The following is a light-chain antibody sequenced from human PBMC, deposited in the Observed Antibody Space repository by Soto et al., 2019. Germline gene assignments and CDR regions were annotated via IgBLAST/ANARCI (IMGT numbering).Light chain of an antibody. Sequence: VMTQSPATLSVSPGEIATLSCRASQSISNNLAWYQQRPGQAPRLLIYDASTRATGVPARFSGGGSGTDFTLTISGLQSEDFAVYYCQQYNNWPPWTFGQGTEVEIK. J-gene: IGKJ1*01. CDR1: QSISNN. V-gene: IGKV3-15*01. CDR2: DAS. CDR3: QQYNNWPPWT.